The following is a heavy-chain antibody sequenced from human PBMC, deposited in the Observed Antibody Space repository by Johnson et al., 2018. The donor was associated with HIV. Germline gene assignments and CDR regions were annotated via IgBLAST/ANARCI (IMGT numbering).Heavy chain of an antibody. V-gene: IGHV3-13*01. CDR3: ARVRWLQLGAFDI. J-gene: IGHJ3*02. Sequence: EVQVVESGGGLVQPGGSLRLSCAASGFTFSSYDMHWVRQATGKGLEWVSAIGTAGDTYYPGSVKGRFTISRENAKNSLYLQMNSLRAEDTAVYYCARVRWLQLGAFDIWGQGTMVTVSS. CDR2: IGTAGDT. D-gene: IGHD5-24*01. CDR1: GFTFSSYD.